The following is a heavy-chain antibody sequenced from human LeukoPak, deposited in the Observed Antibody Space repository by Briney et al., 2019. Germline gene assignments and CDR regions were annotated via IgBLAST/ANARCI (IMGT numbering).Heavy chain of an antibody. CDR2: ISGNGGST. Sequence: GGSLRLSCAASGFTFTNYAMNWVRQAPGKGLEWVSVISGNGGSTNYADSVKGRFTISRDNSKNTLYLQMNSLRAEDTAVYYCADGFSSSWLFDYWGQGTLVTVSS. J-gene: IGHJ4*02. V-gene: IGHV3-23*01. CDR1: GFTFTNYA. CDR3: ADGFSSSWLFDY. D-gene: IGHD6-13*01.